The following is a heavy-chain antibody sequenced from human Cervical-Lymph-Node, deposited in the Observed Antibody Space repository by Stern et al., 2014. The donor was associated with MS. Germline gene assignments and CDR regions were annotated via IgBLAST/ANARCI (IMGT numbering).Heavy chain of an antibody. CDR3: AANGWAYCGGACSGPNPPKWFAP. V-gene: IGHV3-33*01. D-gene: IGHD2-21*02. J-gene: IGHJ5*02. CDR1: GFTFSRNG. Sequence: QVQLVESGGGVVQPGRSLRLSCAAAGFTFSRNGMHGVRKAPGQGLAREGVVRFYGGTEDYGDSVKCRFAISRDNSKNTLYLQMNSLRAEDPAVYYCAANGWAYCGGACSGPNPPKWFAPWGQGTLVTVSS. CDR2: VRFYGGTE.